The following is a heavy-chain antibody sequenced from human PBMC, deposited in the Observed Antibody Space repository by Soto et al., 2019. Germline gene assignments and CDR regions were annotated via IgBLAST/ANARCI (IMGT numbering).Heavy chain of an antibody. CDR3: ARGAGGYCSSTSCYLGRNWFDP. CDR1: GGSFSGYY. J-gene: IGHJ5*02. CDR2: INHSGXT. V-gene: IGHV4-34*01. D-gene: IGHD2-2*01. Sequence: SETLSLTCAVYGGSFSGYYWSWIRQPPGKGLEWIGEINHSGXTNYNPSLKSRVTISVDTSKNQFSLKLSSVTAADTAVYYCARGAGGYCSSTSCYLGRNWFDPWGEGTLVTVSS.